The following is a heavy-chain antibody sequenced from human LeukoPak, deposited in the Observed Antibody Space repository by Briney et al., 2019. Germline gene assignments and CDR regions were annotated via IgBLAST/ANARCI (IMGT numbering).Heavy chain of an antibody. V-gene: IGHV1-69*13. J-gene: IGHJ4*02. CDR3: ARAYMTATRHFDS. D-gene: IGHD1-1*01. CDR1: GVTLSRYI. CDR2: IIPIFDTT. Sequence: SLRLSCKPSGVTLSRYIISWVRQAPAQGLEWMGGIIPIFDTTHYAQKLQDRVTITADASTSTAYMELSSLRSEDTAVYYCARAYMTATRHFDSWGQGTLVTVA.